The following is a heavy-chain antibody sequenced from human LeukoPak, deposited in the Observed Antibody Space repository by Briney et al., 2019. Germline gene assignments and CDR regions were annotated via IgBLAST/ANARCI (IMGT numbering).Heavy chain of an antibody. CDR3: ARDISTVTTGVLYWFDP. D-gene: IGHD4-17*01. V-gene: IGHV1-2*02. J-gene: IGHJ5*02. CDR1: GYTFTGYY. Sequence: ASVKVSCKASGYTFTGYYMHWVRQAPGQGLEWMGWINPNSGGTNYAQKFQGRVTMTRDTSISTAYMELSRLRSDDTAVYYCARDISTVTTGVLYWFDPWGQGTLVIVSP. CDR2: INPNSGGT.